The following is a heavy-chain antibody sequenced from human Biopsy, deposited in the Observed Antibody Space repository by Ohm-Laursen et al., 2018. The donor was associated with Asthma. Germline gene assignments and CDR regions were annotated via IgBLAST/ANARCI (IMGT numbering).Heavy chain of an antibody. Sequence: LSLTCAAPGFSFSNYGMHWVRQAPGKGLDWVAVISFDGTNRNYTDSVKGRFTISRDNSRNTLHLEMNSLRAEDTAVYFCAKEVFPGWELRRGPDSWGQGTLVTVSS. J-gene: IGHJ4*02. D-gene: IGHD1-26*01. V-gene: IGHV3-30*18. CDR2: ISFDGTNR. CDR1: GFSFSNYG. CDR3: AKEVFPGWELRRGPDS.